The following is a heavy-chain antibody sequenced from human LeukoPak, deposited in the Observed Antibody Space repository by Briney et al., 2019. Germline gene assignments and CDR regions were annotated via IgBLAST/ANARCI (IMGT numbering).Heavy chain of an antibody. CDR1: GGSMTTTSHF. CDR3: ARVIAAAGQEYFQH. J-gene: IGHJ1*01. V-gene: IGHV4-39*07. Sequence: SETLSLTCTVSGGSMTTTSHFWDWVRQPPGKGLEWIGSIYYRGSTYYNPSLKSRVTISVDTSKNQFSLKLSSVTAADTAVYYCARVIAAAGQEYFQHWGQGTLVTVSS. D-gene: IGHD6-13*01. CDR2: IYYRGST.